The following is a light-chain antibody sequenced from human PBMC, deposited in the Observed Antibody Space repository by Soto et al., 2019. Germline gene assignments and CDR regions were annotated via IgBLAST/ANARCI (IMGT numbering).Light chain of an antibody. V-gene: IGKV1-27*01. CDR2: GAS. J-gene: IGKJ1*01. CDR3: QKYNSALWT. Sequence: DIQMTQSPSSLSASVGDRVTITCRASQGISNYLAWYQQKPGKVPELLIYGASTLQSGVPSRFSGSGSGTDFTLTISSLQPEDVATYYCQKYNSALWTFGQGTKVEIK. CDR1: QGISNY.